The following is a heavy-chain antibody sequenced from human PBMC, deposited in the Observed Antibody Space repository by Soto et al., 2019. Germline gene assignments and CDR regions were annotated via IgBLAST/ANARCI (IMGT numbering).Heavy chain of an antibody. Sequence: SETVSLTCAVYGGSVSGDYWSWIRQPPGKGLEWIGEINHSGSTNYNPSLKSRVTISVDTSKNQFSLKLSSVTAADTAVYYCARVELRFLHNELDYLGQGNLVTGS. CDR2: INHSGST. V-gene: IGHV4-34*01. J-gene: IGHJ4*02. CDR1: GGSVSGDY. CDR3: ARVELRFLHNELDY. D-gene: IGHD3-3*01.